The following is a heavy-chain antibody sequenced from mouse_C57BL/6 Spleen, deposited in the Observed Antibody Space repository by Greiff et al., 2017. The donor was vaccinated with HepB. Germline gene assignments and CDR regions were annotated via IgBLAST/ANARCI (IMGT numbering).Heavy chain of an antibody. D-gene: IGHD2-4*01. Sequence: EVKLQESGPELVKPGASVKIPCKASGYTFTDYNMDWVKQSHGKSLEWIGDINPNNGGTIYNQKFKGKATLTVDKSSSTAYMELRSLTSEDTAVYYCAREANRYDYDVGRFAYWGQGTLVTVSA. CDR2: INPNNGGT. CDR3: AREANRYDYDVGRFAY. CDR1: GYTFTDYN. J-gene: IGHJ3*01. V-gene: IGHV1-18*01.